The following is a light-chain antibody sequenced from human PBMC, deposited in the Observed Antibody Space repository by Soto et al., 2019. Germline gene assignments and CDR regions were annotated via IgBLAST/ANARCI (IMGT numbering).Light chain of an antibody. J-gene: IGKJ2*01. Sequence: IQMTQSPSTLAASVGDRVTITCRASQSISSWLAWYQQKPGKAPKLLIYKASSLESGVPSRFSGSGSGTEFTLTISSLQPDDFATYYCQPYNSYPYTFGQGTKLEIK. V-gene: IGKV1-5*03. CDR1: QSISSW. CDR2: KAS. CDR3: QPYNSYPYT.